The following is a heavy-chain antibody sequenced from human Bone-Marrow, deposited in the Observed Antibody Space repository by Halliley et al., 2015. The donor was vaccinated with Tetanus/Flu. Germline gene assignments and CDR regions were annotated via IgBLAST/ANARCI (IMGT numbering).Heavy chain of an antibody. CDR3: ARGVRGSYYQNYFDF. V-gene: IGHV3-11*05. J-gene: IGHJ4*02. CDR2: ISSNSSYT. D-gene: IGHD1-26*01. Sequence: SYISSNSSYTNYADSVEGRFTISRDNAKNSLYLQMNSLRAEYPAVYYCARGVRGSYYQNYFDFWGQGALVTVSS.